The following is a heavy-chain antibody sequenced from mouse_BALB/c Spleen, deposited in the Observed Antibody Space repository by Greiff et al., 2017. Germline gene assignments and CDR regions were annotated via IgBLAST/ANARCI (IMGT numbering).Heavy chain of an antibody. J-gene: IGHJ2*01. Sequence: QVQLQQSGAELAKPGASVKMSCKASGYTFTSYWMHWVKQRPGQGLEWIGYINPSTGYTEYNQKFKDKATLTADKSSSTAYMQLSSLTSEDSAVYYCARSVGYGSRENYFDYWGQGTTLTVSS. D-gene: IGHD1-1*01. CDR1: GYTFTSYW. V-gene: IGHV1-7*01. CDR3: ARSVGYGSRENYFDY. CDR2: INPSTGYT.